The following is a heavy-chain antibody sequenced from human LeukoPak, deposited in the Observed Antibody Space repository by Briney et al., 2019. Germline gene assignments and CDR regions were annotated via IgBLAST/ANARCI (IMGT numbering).Heavy chain of an antibody. CDR1: GFSFSTYG. CDR2: VRFDINNK. Sequence: PGGSLRLSCAASGFSFSTYGVHWVRQAPGKGLEWVAFVRFDINNKNYADSVKGRFTLSTDNSKTTMYLQMISLRPEDTAVYYYARGNTAYYDPSGYEGAFDIWGQGTMVTVSS. D-gene: IGHD3-22*01. J-gene: IGHJ3*02. CDR3: ARGNTAYYDPSGYEGAFDI. V-gene: IGHV3-30*02.